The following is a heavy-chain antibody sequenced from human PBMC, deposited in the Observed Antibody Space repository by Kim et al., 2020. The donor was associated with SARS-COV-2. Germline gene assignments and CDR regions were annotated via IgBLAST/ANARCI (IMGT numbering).Heavy chain of an antibody. D-gene: IGHD3-3*01. J-gene: IGHJ4*02. V-gene: IGHV3-21*01. CDR1: GFTFSSYS. Sequence: GGSLRLSCAASGFTFSSYSMNWVRQAPGKGLEWVSSISSSSSYIYYADSVKGRFTISRDNAKNSLYLQMNSLRAEDTAVYYCAREETIFGVVWNLYYFDYWGQGTLVTVSS. CDR2: ISSSSSYI. CDR3: AREETIFGVVWNLYYFDY.